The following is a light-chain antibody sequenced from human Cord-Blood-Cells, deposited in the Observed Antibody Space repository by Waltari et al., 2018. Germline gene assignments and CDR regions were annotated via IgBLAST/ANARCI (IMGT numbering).Light chain of an antibody. V-gene: IGKV4-1*01. Sequence: IVMPQSPDSLAVSLGDSPTINCKVSPSVLYSSNNKKYLARYKQKQVQPPKLRIYWPSTRESGVPDRFSGSGSGTDFTITIRSLQAEDVEVYYCQKYYSTPITFGGGTKVEIK. CDR1: PSVLYSSNNKKY. CDR3: QKYYSTPIT. J-gene: IGKJ4*01. CDR2: WPS.